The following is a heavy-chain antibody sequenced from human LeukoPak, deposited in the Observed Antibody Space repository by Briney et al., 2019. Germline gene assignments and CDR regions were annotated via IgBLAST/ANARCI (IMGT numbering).Heavy chain of an antibody. CDR2: ISGSGGST. D-gene: IGHD1-26*01. Sequence: PGGSLKPSFAAPGFTFSSFAMTWVRQAPGKGLEWASAISGSGGSTYYADSVKGRFTISRDNSKNTLYLQMNSLRAEDTAVYYCAKEGEWELYYYYYYMDVWGKGTTVTVSS. V-gene: IGHV3-23*01. CDR3: AKEGEWELYYYYYYMDV. CDR1: GFTFSSFA. J-gene: IGHJ6*03.